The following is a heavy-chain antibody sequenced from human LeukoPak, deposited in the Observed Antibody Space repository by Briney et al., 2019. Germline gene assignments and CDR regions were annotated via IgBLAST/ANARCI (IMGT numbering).Heavy chain of an antibody. D-gene: IGHD6-13*01. CDR2: ITISMRAI. Sequence: PRRSLRLSCAASGLTFSSYSMSWVRQAPGERLEWVSYITISMRAIYYADSVKGRFTISRDNAENSLFLQMISLTDEDTAVYYCALLYGSQTKIDCWGQGTLVTVSS. CDR1: GLTFSSYS. V-gene: IGHV3-48*02. J-gene: IGHJ4*02. CDR3: ALLYGSQTKIDC.